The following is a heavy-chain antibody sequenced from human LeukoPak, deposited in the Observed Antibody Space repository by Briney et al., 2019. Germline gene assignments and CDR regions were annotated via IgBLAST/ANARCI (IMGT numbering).Heavy chain of an antibody. Sequence: SETLCLTCGASGYSISSGYYWGWIRQPPGKGLEWIGSIYHSGSTYYNPSLKSRVTISVDTSKNQFSLRLNSVTAADTAVYYCAREDYDSSGLYRPYWGQGTLVTVAS. D-gene: IGHD3-22*01. J-gene: IGHJ4*02. CDR3: AREDYDSSGLYRPY. CDR1: GYSISSGYY. CDR2: IYHSGST. V-gene: IGHV4-38-2*02.